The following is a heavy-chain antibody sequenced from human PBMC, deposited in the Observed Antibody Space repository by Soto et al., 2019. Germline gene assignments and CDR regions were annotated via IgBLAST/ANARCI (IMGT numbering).Heavy chain of an antibody. V-gene: IGHV1-69*14. CDR1: GDIFSGYS. J-gene: IGHJ4*02. D-gene: IGHD5-12*01. CDR3: ARDLGSGYDPGDY. CDR2: IIPIFGTT. Sequence: QVQLVQSGAEVKKPGSSVKVSCKTSGDIFSGYSISWVRQAPGQGLEWMGGIIPIFGTTNYAQRFHGRVTITADKPTSTVDMELYSLKSEDTAVYYCARDLGSGYDPGDYWGQGTLVTVSS.